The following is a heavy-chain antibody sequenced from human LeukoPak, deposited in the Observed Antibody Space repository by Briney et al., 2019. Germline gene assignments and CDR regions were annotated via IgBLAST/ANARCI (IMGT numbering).Heavy chain of an antibody. V-gene: IGHV3-21*01. CDR1: GFTFDDYG. CDR3: ARTYYDILTGYNPYFDY. D-gene: IGHD3-9*01. Sequence: GGSLRLSCAASGFTFDDYGMSWVRLGPGKGLEWVSSITSSSASIYYADSVKGRFTISRDNAKNSLYLQMNSLRAEDTAVYYCARTYYDILTGYNPYFDYWGQGTLVTVSS. CDR2: ITSSSASI. J-gene: IGHJ4*02.